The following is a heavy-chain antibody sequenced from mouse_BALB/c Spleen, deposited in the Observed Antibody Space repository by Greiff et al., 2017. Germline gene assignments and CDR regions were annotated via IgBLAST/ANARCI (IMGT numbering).Heavy chain of an antibody. CDR3: ARQRGSSLYYFDY. CDR2: ISSGGSYT. Sequence: EVQGVESGGGLVQPGGSRKLSCAASGFTFSSYGMSWVRQTPDKRLEWVATISSGGSYTYYPDSVKGRFTISRDNAKNTLYLQMSSLKSEDTAMYYCARQRGSSLYYFDYWGQGTTLTVSS. J-gene: IGHJ2*01. D-gene: IGHD1-1*01. V-gene: IGHV5-6*01. CDR1: GFTFSSYG.